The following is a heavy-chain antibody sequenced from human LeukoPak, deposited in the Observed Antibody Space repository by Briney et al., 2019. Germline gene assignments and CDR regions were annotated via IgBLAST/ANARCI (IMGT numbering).Heavy chain of an antibody. CDR2: IYSGGST. CDR3: ARVLVGIAAAGTEY. Sequence: GGSLRLSCAASGFTVSSNYMSWVRQAPGKGLEWVSVIYSGGSTYYADSVKGRFTISRDNSKNTLYLQMNSLRAEDTAVYYCARVLVGIAAAGTEYWGQGTLVTVSS. V-gene: IGHV3-53*01. D-gene: IGHD6-13*01. J-gene: IGHJ4*02. CDR1: GFTVSSNY.